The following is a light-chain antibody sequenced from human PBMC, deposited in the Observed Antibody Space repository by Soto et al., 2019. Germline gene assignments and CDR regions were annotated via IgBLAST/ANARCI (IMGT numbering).Light chain of an antibody. Sequence: DIQMTQSPSTLSGSVGDRVTITCRASQSINNWLAWYQQKPGKAPKLLIYKASTLKSGVPSRFSGSGSGTEFTLTISSLQPDDFATYYCQHYNSYFQTFGQGTKVDIK. V-gene: IGKV1-5*03. CDR3: QHYNSYFQT. CDR1: QSINNW. J-gene: IGKJ1*01. CDR2: KAS.